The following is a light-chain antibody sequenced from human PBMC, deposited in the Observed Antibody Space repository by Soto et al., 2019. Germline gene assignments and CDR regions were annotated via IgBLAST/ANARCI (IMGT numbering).Light chain of an antibody. Sequence: EIVLTQSPATLSLSPGERAALSCRASQSVSSYLAWYQQKPGQAPRLLIYDASKRAPGIPARFPGSGSGTDFTLTISSLEPEEFAVYFCQQRSNWPSTFGGGTKVEI. CDR2: DAS. CDR1: QSVSSY. CDR3: QQRSNWPST. J-gene: IGKJ4*01. V-gene: IGKV3-11*01.